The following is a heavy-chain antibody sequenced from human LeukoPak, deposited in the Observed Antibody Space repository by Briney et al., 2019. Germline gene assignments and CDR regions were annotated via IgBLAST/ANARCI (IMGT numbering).Heavy chain of an antibody. D-gene: IGHD3-22*01. CDR2: IYYSGST. CDR1: GGSISSYY. CDR3: AIGDSSGYPLDY. Sequence: SETLSLTRTVSGGSISSYYWSWIRQPPGKGLEWIGYIYYSGSTNYNPSLKSRVTISVDTSKNQFSLKLSSVTAADTAVYYCAIGDSSGYPLDYWGQGTLVTVSS. V-gene: IGHV4-59*01. J-gene: IGHJ4*02.